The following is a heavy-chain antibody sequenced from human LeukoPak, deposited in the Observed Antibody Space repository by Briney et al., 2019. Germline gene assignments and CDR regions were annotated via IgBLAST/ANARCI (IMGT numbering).Heavy chain of an antibody. J-gene: IGHJ6*02. CDR3: AKDASRYCSGGSCYSGGMDV. Sequence: GGSLRLSCAASGFTFSSYAMSWVRQAPGKGLEWVSAISGSGGSTYYGDSVKGRFTISRDNSKNTLYLKMNSLRAEDTAVYYCAKDASRYCSGGSCYSGGMDVWGQGTTVTVSS. V-gene: IGHV3-23*02. CDR1: GFTFSSYA. D-gene: IGHD2-15*01. CDR2: ISGSGGST.